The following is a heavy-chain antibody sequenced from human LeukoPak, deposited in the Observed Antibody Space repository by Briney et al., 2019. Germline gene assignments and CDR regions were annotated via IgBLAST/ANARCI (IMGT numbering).Heavy chain of an antibody. CDR1: GGSISSSSYY. D-gene: IGHD4-17*01. CDR2: IYYSGST. J-gene: IGHJ5*02. CDR3: AREISYGEVRWFDP. V-gene: IGHV4-39*07. Sequence: SETLSLTCTVSGGSISSSSYYWGWIRQPPGKGLEWIGSIYYSGSTYYNPSLKSRVTISADSPKNQFSLKLSSETAADTAVYYCAREISYGEVRWFDPWGQGTLVTVSS.